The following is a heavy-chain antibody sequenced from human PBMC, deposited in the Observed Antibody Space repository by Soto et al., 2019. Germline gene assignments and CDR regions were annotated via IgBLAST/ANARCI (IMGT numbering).Heavy chain of an antibody. CDR3: ARDLVEQWLPTYYYYGMDV. CDR1: GFTFSSYW. D-gene: IGHD6-19*01. V-gene: IGHV3-74*01. Sequence: GGSLRLSCAASGFTFSSYWMHWVRQAPGKGLVWVSRINSDGSSTSYADSVKGRFTISRDNAKNTLYLQMNSLRAEDTAVYYCARDLVEQWLPTYYYYGMDVWGQGTTVTVSS. J-gene: IGHJ6*02. CDR2: INSDGSST.